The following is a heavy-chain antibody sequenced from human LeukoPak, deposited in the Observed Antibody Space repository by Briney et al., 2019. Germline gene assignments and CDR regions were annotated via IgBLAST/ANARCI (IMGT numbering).Heavy chain of an antibody. V-gene: IGHV3-23*01. CDR3: AKDDYYDSSGYYSD. D-gene: IGHD3-22*01. CDR1: GFTFSDYY. Sequence: GGSLRLSCAASGFTFSDYYMSWIRQAPGKGLECVSSISGTGGNTYYTDSVKGRFTISRDNSKNTLYLQMNSLRAEDTAVYYCAKDDYYDSSGYYSDWGQGTLVTVSS. J-gene: IGHJ4*02. CDR2: ISGTGGNT.